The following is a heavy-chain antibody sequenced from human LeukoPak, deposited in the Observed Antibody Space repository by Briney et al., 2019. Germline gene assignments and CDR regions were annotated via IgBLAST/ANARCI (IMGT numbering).Heavy chain of an antibody. CDR3: ASPSYQTGTYYYFDY. CDR1: GYTFTDYY. J-gene: IGHJ4*02. D-gene: IGHD1-26*01. Sequence: GASVKLSFKASGYTFTDYYIHWVRQAPGQGLEWMGWINPNSGGTNYAQKFQDRVTMTRDTSISTAYMDLSTLTSDDTAVYYCASPSYQTGTYYYFDYWGQGTLVTVSS. V-gene: IGHV1-2*02. CDR2: INPNSGGT.